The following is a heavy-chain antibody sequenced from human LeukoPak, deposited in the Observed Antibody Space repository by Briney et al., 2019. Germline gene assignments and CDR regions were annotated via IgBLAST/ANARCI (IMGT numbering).Heavy chain of an antibody. CDR2: IYTSGST. D-gene: IGHD2-2*01. CDR1: GGSISSYC. CDR3: ASSPLLYCSSTRCYDTIDY. J-gene: IGHJ4*02. V-gene: IGHV4-4*07. Sequence: SETLSLTCTVSGGSISSYCWSWIRQPAGKGLEWIGRIYTSGSTNYNPSLKSRVTMSVDTSKNQFSLKLSSVTAADTAVYYCASSPLLYCSSTRCYDTIDYWGQGTLVTVSS.